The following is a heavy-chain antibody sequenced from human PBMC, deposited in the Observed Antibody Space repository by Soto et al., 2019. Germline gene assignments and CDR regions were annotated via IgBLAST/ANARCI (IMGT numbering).Heavy chain of an antibody. CDR3: ARGDLPYYYGSGSYSGRFDY. J-gene: IGHJ4*02. CDR2: IIPIFGTA. Sequence: QVQLVQSGAEVKKPGSSVKVSCKASGGTFSSYAISWVRQAPGQGLEWMGGIIPIFGTANYAQKFRGRVTITADESTSTAYMELSSLRSEDTAVYYCARGDLPYYYGSGSYSGRFDYWGQGTLVTVSS. CDR1: GGTFSSYA. V-gene: IGHV1-69*01. D-gene: IGHD3-10*01.